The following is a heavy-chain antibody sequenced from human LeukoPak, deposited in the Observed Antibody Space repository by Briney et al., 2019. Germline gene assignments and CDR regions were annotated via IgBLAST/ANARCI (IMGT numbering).Heavy chain of an antibody. D-gene: IGHD6-13*01. J-gene: IGHJ5*02. V-gene: IGHV1-2*02. CDR1: GYTFTCYY. CDR2: INPNSGST. Sequence: ASVKVSCKASGYTFTCYYIHWVRQAPGQGLEWMGWINPNSGSTNYAQKFQGRVTMTRDTSFSTAYMELSRLSSDDTAVYYCARIGKQLNWFDHWGQGTLVTVSS. CDR3: ARIGKQLNWFDH.